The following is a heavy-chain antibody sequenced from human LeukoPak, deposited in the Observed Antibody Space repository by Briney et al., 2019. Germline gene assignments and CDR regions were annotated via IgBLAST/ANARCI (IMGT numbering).Heavy chain of an antibody. D-gene: IGHD6-13*01. CDR2: IYYSGST. V-gene: IGHV4-31*03. J-gene: IGHJ6*03. Sequence: SETLSLTCTVSGGSISSGGYYWSWIRQHPGKGLEWIGYIYYSGSTYYNPSLKSRVTISVDTSKNQFSLKLSSVTAADTAVYYCARDRYSSSSRSNYYYMDVWGKGTTVTVSS. CDR3: ARDRYSSSSRSNYYYMDV. CDR1: GGSISSGGYY.